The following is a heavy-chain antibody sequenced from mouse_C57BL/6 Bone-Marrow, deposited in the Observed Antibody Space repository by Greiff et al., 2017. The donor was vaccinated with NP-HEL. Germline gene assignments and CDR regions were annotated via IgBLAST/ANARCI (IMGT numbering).Heavy chain of an antibody. CDR3: ATESDYGYAMDY. CDR1: GYTFTSYW. D-gene: IGHD2-4*01. J-gene: IGHJ4*01. CDR2: INPSNGGT. Sequence: VQLQQPGTELVKPGASVKLSCKASGYTFTSYWMHWVKQRPGQGLEWIGNINPSNGGTYYNEKFKSKATRTVDKSSSTAYMQLSSLTSEDSAVYYCATESDYGYAMDYWGQGTSVTVSS. V-gene: IGHV1-53*01.